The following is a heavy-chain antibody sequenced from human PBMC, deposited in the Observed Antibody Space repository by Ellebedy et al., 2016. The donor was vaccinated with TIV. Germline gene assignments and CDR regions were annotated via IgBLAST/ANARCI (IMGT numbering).Heavy chain of an antibody. Sequence: AASVKVSCKASGYTFTSYDINWVRQATGQGLEWMGWMNPNSGNTGYAQKFQGRVTMTEDTSTDTAYMELSSLRSEDTAVFYCARVVWQQPVSYASDIWGQGTMVTVSS. J-gene: IGHJ3*02. CDR1: GYTFTSYD. CDR2: MNPNSGNT. D-gene: IGHD6-13*01. V-gene: IGHV1-8*01. CDR3: ARVVWQQPVSYASDI.